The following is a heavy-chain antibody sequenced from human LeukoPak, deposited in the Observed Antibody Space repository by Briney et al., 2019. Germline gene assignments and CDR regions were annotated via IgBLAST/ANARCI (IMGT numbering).Heavy chain of an antibody. CDR3: AAPGIAVAGTSYYYYYGMDV. CDR2: FDPEDGET. J-gene: IGHJ6*02. V-gene: IGHV1-24*01. CDR1: GYTLTELS. Sequence: ASVKVSCKVSGYTLTELSMHWVRQAPGKGLEWMGGFDPEDGETIYARKFQGRVTMTEDTSTDTAYMELGSLRSEDTAVYYCAAPGIAVAGTSYYYYYGMDVWGQGTTVTVSS. D-gene: IGHD6-19*01.